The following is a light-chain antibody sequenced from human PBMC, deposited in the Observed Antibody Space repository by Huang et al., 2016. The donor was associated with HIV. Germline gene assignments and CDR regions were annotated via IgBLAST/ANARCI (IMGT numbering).Light chain of an antibody. Sequence: EIVLTQSPGTLSLSPGVRATLSCRASQSVNNNYLAWYQVSPGQAPRLLIYGASTRATGIPDRFSGSVSGTDFTLTISRLEPEDFAVYSCQYYGSSPLTFGGGTKVEI. CDR2: GAS. V-gene: IGKV3-20*01. CDR1: QSVNNNY. CDR3: QYYGSSPLT. J-gene: IGKJ4*01.